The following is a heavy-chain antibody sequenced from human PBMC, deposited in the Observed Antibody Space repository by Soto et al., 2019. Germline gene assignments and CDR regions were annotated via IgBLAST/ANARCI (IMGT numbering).Heavy chain of an antibody. Sequence: SVKVSYQASGYTFTCPYMHWLRQAPGQGLEWMGWISGHDGNTKYTQKLQGRVTVTTDTSTSTAYMDLRSLRSDDTAVYYCAREYCSSASCYGPDFWGQGTLVTVSS. V-gene: IGHV1-18*04. CDR1: GYTFTCPY. D-gene: IGHD2-2*01. CDR2: ISGHDGNT. CDR3: AREYCSSASCYGPDF. J-gene: IGHJ4*02.